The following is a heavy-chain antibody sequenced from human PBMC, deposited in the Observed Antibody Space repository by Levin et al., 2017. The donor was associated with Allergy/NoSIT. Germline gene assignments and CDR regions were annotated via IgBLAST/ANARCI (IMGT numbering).Heavy chain of an antibody. Sequence: LSLTCAASGFTFSSYAMHWVRQAPGKGLEWVAVISYDGSNKYYADSVKGRFTISRDNSKNTLYLQMNSLRAEDTAVYYCARAMTTVTTYYYYGMDVWGQGTTVTVSS. CDR3: ARAMTTVTTYYYYGMDV. CDR1: GFTFSSYA. CDR2: ISYDGSNK. V-gene: IGHV3-30*04. D-gene: IGHD4-17*01. J-gene: IGHJ6*02.